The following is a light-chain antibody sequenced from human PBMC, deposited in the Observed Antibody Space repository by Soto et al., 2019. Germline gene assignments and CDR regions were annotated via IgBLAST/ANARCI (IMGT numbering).Light chain of an antibody. CDR2: GNN. J-gene: IGLJ1*01. CDR1: SSNIGAGYD. Sequence: QSVLTQPPSVSGAPGQRVTISCTGSSSNIGAGYDVHWYQQLPGTAPKLLIYGNNNRPSGVPDRFSGSKSGTSASLAITGLQAEDGGDYYCQSYDSSRSGVFGTGTKGTVL. CDR3: QSYDSSRSGV. V-gene: IGLV1-40*01.